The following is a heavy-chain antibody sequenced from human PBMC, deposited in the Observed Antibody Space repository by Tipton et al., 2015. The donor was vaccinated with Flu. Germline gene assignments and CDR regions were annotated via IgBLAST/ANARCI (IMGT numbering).Heavy chain of an antibody. CDR3: AGGSGSGTFLIFDY. J-gene: IGHJ4*02. Sequence: TLSLTCTVSGGSLSSYYWSWIRQPAGKGLEWIGRTYTSGSTNYNSSLKSRVTMSVDPSKTQFSLRLNSVTAADTAVYHCAGGSGSGTFLIFDYWGQGTLVTVSS. D-gene: IGHD3-10*01. V-gene: IGHV4-4*07. CDR2: TYTSGST. CDR1: GGSLSSYY.